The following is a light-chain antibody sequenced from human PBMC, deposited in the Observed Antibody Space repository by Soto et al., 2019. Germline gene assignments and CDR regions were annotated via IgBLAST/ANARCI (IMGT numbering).Light chain of an antibody. CDR3: CSYAGTSLYV. V-gene: IGLV2-23*01. CDR1: SSDVWSYNL. Sequence: QSVLTQPASVSGSPGQSITISCTGTSSDVWSYNLVSWYQQHPGKAPKLMIYEGSKRPSGVSNRFSGSKSGNTASLTISGLQAEDEADYYCCSYAGTSLYVFGTGTKLTVL. J-gene: IGLJ1*01. CDR2: EGS.